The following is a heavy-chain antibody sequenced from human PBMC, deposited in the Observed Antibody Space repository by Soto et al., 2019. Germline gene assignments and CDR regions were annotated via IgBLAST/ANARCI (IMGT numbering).Heavy chain of an antibody. J-gene: IGHJ3*02. CDR2: ISTTSSDV. CDR1: GFTFRSYS. Sequence: EVQLVESGGGLVKPGGSLRLSCAASGFTFRSYSMNWVRQAPGKGLEWVSYISTTSSDVYYGDSVKGRFTISRDNAKNSLFQQMNSLRAEDTAIYYCAREGDDYGAYKRAFDIWGQGTTVTVSS. V-gene: IGHV3-21*01. D-gene: IGHD4-17*01. CDR3: AREGDDYGAYKRAFDI.